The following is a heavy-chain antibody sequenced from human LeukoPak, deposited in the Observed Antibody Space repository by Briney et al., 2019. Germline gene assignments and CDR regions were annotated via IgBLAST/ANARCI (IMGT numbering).Heavy chain of an antibody. V-gene: IGHV4-30-4*08. CDR2: IYYSGST. D-gene: IGHD7-27*01. CDR1: GGSISSGDYY. CDR3: ARGAVYDGWGSYYFAY. Sequence: PSQTLSLTCTVSGGSISSGDYYWSWIRQPPGKGLEWIGYIYYSGSTYYNPSLKSRVTLSVDTSKNQFSLKLSSVTAADTAVYYCARGAVYDGWGSYYFAYWGQGTLVTVSS. J-gene: IGHJ4*02.